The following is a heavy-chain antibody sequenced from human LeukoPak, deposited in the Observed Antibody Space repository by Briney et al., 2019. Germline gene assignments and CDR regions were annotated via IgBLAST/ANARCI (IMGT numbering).Heavy chain of an antibody. CDR3: ARDKIKGY. CDR1: GFTFSSYS. CDR2: ISSSSSTI. Sequence: GGSLRLSCAASGFTFSSYSMNWVRQAPGKGLEWVSYISSSSSTIYYADSVKGRFTISRDNAKNSLYLQMNSLRAEDTAVYYCARDKIKGYWGQGTLVTVSS. V-gene: IGHV3-48*04. J-gene: IGHJ4*02.